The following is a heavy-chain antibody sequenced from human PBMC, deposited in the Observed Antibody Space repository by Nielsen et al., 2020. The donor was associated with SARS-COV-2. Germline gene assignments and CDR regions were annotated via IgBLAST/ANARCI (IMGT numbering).Heavy chain of an antibody. Sequence: WIRQPPGKGLEWVANIKQDGSEKYYVDSVKGRFTISRDNAKNSLYLQMNSLRAEDTALYYCAKAPWDCSSTSCYVRGAFDYWGQGTLVTVSS. V-gene: IGHV3-7*03. CDR3: AKAPWDCSSTSCYVRGAFDY. CDR2: IKQDGSEK. D-gene: IGHD2-2*01. J-gene: IGHJ4*02.